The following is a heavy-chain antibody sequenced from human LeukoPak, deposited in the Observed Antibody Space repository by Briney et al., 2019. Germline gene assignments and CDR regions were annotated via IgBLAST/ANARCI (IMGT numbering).Heavy chain of an antibody. D-gene: IGHD1-1*01. J-gene: IGHJ4*02. CDR1: GFNFNTYT. V-gene: IGHV3-23*01. CDR3: ARDRSTDAVSEY. CDR2: ITGGHGAT. Sequence: GGSLRLSCSASGFNFNTYTLTWVRQAPGKRPEWLSAITGGHGATYYADSVTGRFTISRDYSRNTDYLHMSALRAEDTAVYYCARDRSTDAVSEYWGQGTLVAVSS.